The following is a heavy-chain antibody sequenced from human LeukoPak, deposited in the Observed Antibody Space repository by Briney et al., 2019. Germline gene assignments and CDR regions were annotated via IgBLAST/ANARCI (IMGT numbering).Heavy chain of an antibody. Sequence: GGSLRLSCAASGFTFSSCGMSWVRQAPGKGLEWVSAISGSGGSTYYADSVKGRFTISRDNSKNTLYLQMNSLRAEDTAVYYCAKDRGSSGYYGHLFGGQGTLVTVSS. V-gene: IGHV3-23*01. CDR1: GFTFSSCG. J-gene: IGHJ4*02. CDR3: AKDRGSSGYYGHLF. D-gene: IGHD3-22*01. CDR2: ISGSGGST.